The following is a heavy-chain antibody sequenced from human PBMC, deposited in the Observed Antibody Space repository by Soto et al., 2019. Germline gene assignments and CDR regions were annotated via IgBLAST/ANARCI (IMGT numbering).Heavy chain of an antibody. CDR3: ARGSSYYYDSSGYPPHFDY. Sequence: ASVKVSCKASGGTFSSYAISWVRQAPGQGLEWMGGIIPIFGTANYAQKFQGRVTITADESTSTAYMELSSLRSEDTAVYYCARGSSYYYDSSGYPPHFDYWGQGTLVTVSS. CDR2: IIPIFGTA. J-gene: IGHJ4*02. V-gene: IGHV1-69*13. CDR1: GGTFSSYA. D-gene: IGHD3-22*01.